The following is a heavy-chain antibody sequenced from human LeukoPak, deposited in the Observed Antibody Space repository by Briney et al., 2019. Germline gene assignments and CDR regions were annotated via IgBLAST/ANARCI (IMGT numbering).Heavy chain of an antibody. D-gene: IGHD2-21*02. CDR1: GFTFSSYE. Sequence: GGSLRLSCAASGFTFSSYEMNWVRQAPGKGLEWVSYISSSGSTIYYADSVKGRFTISRDNAKNSLYLQMNSLRAEDTAVYYCTMAYCGGDCYSLFFDYWGQGTLVTVSS. V-gene: IGHV3-48*03. J-gene: IGHJ4*02. CDR3: TMAYCGGDCYSLFFDY. CDR2: ISSSGSTI.